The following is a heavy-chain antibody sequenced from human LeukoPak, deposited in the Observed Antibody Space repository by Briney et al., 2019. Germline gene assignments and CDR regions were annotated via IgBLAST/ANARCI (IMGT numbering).Heavy chain of an antibody. D-gene: IGHD3-22*01. CDR2: INAGNGNT. J-gene: IGHJ4*02. CDR3: ARALNYYDSSGYYDY. V-gene: IGHV1-3*01. CDR1: GYTFTSYA. Sequence: ASVKVSCKASGYTFTSYAMHWVRQAPGQRLEWMGWINAGNGNTKYSQKFQGRVTITADESTSTAYMELSSLRSEDTAVYYCARALNYYDSSGYYDYWGQGTLVTVSS.